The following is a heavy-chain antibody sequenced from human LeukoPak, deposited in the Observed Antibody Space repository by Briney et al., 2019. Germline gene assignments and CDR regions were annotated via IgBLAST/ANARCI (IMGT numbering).Heavy chain of an antibody. J-gene: IGHJ4*02. CDR2: FHDSEST. CDR3: ARGEASGRPGIAFDY. Sequence: SETLSLTCNVSGGSISNNYWSWIRQPPGKGLEWIGYFHDSESTNYNPSLKSRVSISVDTSKNQVSLKLTSVTAADTAVYHCARGEASGRPGIAFDYWGQGTLVTVSS. CDR1: GGSISNNY. D-gene: IGHD1-26*01. V-gene: IGHV4-59*01.